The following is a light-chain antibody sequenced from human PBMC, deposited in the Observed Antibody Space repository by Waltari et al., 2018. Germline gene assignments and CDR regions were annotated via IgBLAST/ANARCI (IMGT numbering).Light chain of an antibody. J-gene: IGKJ4*01. Sequence: EIVLTQSPATLSLSPGERATLSCRASQSVSSSLGWYQQKPGQAPRLLIYDASNRATGIPARFSGSGSGTDFTLTISSPEPEDFAVYYCQQRSNWPTFGGGTKVEIK. CDR3: QQRSNWPT. CDR2: DAS. CDR1: QSVSSS. V-gene: IGKV3-11*01.